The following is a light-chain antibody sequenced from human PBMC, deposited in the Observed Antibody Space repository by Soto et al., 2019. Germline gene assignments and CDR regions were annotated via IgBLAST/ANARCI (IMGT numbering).Light chain of an antibody. J-gene: IGKJ1*01. V-gene: IGKV3-20*01. CDR2: GAS. CDR3: QQYVTSPWA. CDR1: QSVSSSF. Sequence: EMMLTQSPGTLSLSPGERATLSCRASQSVSSSFLAWYQQKPGQAPRLLIYGASNRATGIPDRFSGSGSGTDFTLTISRLEPEDFAVYYCQQYVTSPWAFGQGTKVDIK.